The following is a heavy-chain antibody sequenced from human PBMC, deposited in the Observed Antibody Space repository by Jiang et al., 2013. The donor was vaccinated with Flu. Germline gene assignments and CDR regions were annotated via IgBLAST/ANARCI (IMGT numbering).Heavy chain of an antibody. CDR2: INPTGDGR. V-gene: IGHV1-46*03. CDR3: ARDNSAHDLVWWFDP. Sequence: VQLVESGAEVKKPGASVKVSCKASGYSFTSYYMHWVRQAPGQGLEWMGVINPTGDGRMYAQKFQGRIVLTRDTSTRTDYMELSSLTSDDTAVYYCARDNSAHDLVWWFDPWGQGTLVTVSS. D-gene: IGHD1-1*01. J-gene: IGHJ5*02. CDR1: GYSFTSYY.